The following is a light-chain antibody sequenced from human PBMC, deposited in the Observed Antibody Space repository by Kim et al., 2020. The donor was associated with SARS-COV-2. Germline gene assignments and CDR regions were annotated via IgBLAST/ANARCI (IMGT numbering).Light chain of an antibody. V-gene: IGKV3-15*01. CDR1: QSVSSN. Sequence: VSPGERATRSCTASQSVSSNLAWYQQKPGQAPRLLIYGASTRATGIPARFSGSGSGTEFTLTISSLQSEDFAVYYCQQYNNWPPWTFGQGTKLEI. J-gene: IGKJ1*01. CDR2: GAS. CDR3: QQYNNWPPWT.